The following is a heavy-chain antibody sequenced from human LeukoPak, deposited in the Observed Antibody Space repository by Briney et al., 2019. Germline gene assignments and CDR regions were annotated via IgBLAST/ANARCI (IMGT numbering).Heavy chain of an antibody. CDR2: ISGSGGST. CDR1: GGSFSGYY. Sequence: PSETLSLTCAVYGGSFSGYYWSWVRQAPGKGLEWVSAISGSGGSTYYADSVKGRFTISRDNSKNTLYLQMNSLRAEDTAVYYCAKRCEKSGSCYSRSDPWGQGTLVTVSS. J-gene: IGHJ5*02. V-gene: IGHV3-23*01. CDR3: AKRCEKSGSCYSRSDP. D-gene: IGHD2-15*01.